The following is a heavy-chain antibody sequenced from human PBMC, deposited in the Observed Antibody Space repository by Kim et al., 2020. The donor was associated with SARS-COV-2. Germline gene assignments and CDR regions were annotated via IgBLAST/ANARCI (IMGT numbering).Heavy chain of an antibody. Sequence: SETLSLTCTVSGGSISSSSYYWGWIRQPPGKGLEWIGSIYYSGSTYYNPSLKSRVTISVDTSKNQFSLKLSSVTAADTAVYYCARQLLYGGYGGDYFDYWGQGTLVTVSS. D-gene: IGHD5-12*01. CDR3: ARQLLYGGYGGDYFDY. J-gene: IGHJ4*02. V-gene: IGHV4-39*01. CDR2: IYYSGST. CDR1: GGSISSSSYY.